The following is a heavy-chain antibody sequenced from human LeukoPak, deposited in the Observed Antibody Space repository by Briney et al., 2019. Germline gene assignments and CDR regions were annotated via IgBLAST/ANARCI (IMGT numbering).Heavy chain of an antibody. V-gene: IGHV1-69*05. D-gene: IGHD4-17*01. Sequence: SVKVSCKASGGTFSSYAISWVRQAPGQGLEWMGGIIPIFGTANYAQKFQGRVTITTDESTSTAYMELSSLRSEVTAVYYCAGRTYGDYVDYWGQGTLVTVSS. CDR3: AGRTYGDYVDY. J-gene: IGHJ4*02. CDR1: GGTFSSYA. CDR2: IIPIFGTA.